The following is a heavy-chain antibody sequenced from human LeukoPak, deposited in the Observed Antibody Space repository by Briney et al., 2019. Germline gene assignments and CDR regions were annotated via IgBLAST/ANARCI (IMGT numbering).Heavy chain of an antibody. CDR3: ARCVRFLEWHYYYYGMDV. CDR1: GFTFSFHW. Sequence: GGSLRLSCAASGFTFSFHWMSWVRQAPGKGLEWVANIKQGGSEKYYVDSVKGRFTISRDNAKNSLYLQMNSLRAEDTAVYYCARCVRFLEWHYYYYGMDVWGQGTTVTVSS. CDR2: IKQGGSEK. V-gene: IGHV3-7*03. D-gene: IGHD3-3*01. J-gene: IGHJ6*02.